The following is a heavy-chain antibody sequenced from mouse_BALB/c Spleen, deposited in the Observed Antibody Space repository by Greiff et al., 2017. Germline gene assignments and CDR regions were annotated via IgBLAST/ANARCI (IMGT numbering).Heavy chain of an antibody. CDR1: GYAFTNYL. Sequence: QVHVKQSGAELVRPGTSVKVSCKASGYAFTNYLIEWVKQRPGQGLEWIGVINPGSGGTNYNEKFKGKATLTADKSSSTAYMQLSSLTSDDSAVYFCARRYYGSPPDYWGQGTTLTVSS. CDR2: INPGSGGT. J-gene: IGHJ2*01. CDR3: ARRYYGSPPDY. V-gene: IGHV1-54*03. D-gene: IGHD1-1*01.